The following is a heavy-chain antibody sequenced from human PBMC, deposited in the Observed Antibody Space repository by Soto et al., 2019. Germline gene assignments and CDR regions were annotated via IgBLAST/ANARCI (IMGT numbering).Heavy chain of an antibody. CDR3: AIEKVGAPSVHVFDI. CDR1: GFTFSSYS. CDR2: ISSSSSYT. D-gene: IGHD1-26*01. J-gene: IGHJ3*02. Sequence: GGSLRLSCAASGFTFSSYSMNWVRQAPGKGLEWVSYISSSSSYTNYADSVKGRFTISRDNAKNSLYLQMNSLRAEDTAVYYCAIEKVGAPSVHVFDIWGQGTMVTVSS. V-gene: IGHV3-21*05.